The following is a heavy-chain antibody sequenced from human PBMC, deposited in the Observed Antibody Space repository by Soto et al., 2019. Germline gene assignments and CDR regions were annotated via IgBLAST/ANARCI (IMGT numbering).Heavy chain of an antibody. CDR2: IYWDDDN. Sequence: QITLKESGPTLVKPTQTLTLTCTFSGFSLSTSGVGVGWIRQPPGKALEWLAVIYWDDDNRYSPSLRSRLTFTKDTSKNQVVLTMTTMDPEDTATYYCAHKATAKLTARVFDYWGQGLLVTVSS. CDR1: GFSLSTSGVG. J-gene: IGHJ4*02. CDR3: AHKATAKLTARVFDY. V-gene: IGHV2-5*02. D-gene: IGHD2-21*02.